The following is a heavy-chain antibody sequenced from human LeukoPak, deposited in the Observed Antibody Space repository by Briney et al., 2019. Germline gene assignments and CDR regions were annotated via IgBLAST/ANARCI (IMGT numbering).Heavy chain of an antibody. CDR2: IYYSGTT. V-gene: IGHV4-39*01. J-gene: IGHJ4*02. CDR3: ASRADYGGYVSPFDY. CDR1: GGSISSSSYY. D-gene: IGHD4-17*01. Sequence: SETLSLTCTVSGGSISSSSYYWDWIRQPPGKWLEWIGGIYYSGTTYYNPSLKSRVTISVDTPKNQFSLKLSSVTAADTAVYYCASRADYGGYVSPFDYWGQGTLVTVSS.